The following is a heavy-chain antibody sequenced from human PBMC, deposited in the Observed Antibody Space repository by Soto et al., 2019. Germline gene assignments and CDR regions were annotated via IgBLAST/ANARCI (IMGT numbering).Heavy chain of an antibody. J-gene: IGHJ6*02. D-gene: IGHD2-15*01. CDR2: ISAYNGNT. CDR1: GYTFTSYG. Sequence: ASVKVSCKASGYTFTSYGISWVRQAPGQGLEWMGWISAYNGNTNYAQKLQGRVAMTTDTSTSTAYMEPRSLRSDDTAVYYCARVVTDYYYYGMDVWGQGTTVTVS. CDR3: ARVVTDYYYYGMDV. V-gene: IGHV1-18*04.